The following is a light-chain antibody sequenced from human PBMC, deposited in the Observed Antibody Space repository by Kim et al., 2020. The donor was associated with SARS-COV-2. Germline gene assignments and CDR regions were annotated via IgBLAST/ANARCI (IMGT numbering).Light chain of an antibody. J-gene: IGKJ2*01. Sequence: SASGGERATLPCRASQSISRWSSWYQQKPGKAPKLLIFDASSLESGVPSRCSGSGSGTEFTLTISSLQPDDLATYYCQQYNSYPYTFGQGTKLEI. CDR1: QSISRW. CDR3: QQYNSYPYT. V-gene: IGKV1-5*01. CDR2: DAS.